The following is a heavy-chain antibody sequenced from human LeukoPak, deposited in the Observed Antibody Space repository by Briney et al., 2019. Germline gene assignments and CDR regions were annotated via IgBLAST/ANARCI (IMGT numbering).Heavy chain of an antibody. Sequence: PSETLSLTCAIYGGSFSGYYWNWIRQPPGKGLEWIGQINHSGSTNYNPSLKSRVTISIDTSKNQFSLKLTSVTAADTAMYYCARRANGPSYWGQGTLLTVSS. CDR1: GGSFSGYY. V-gene: IGHV4-34*01. CDR3: ARRANGPSY. CDR2: INHSGST. J-gene: IGHJ4*02. D-gene: IGHD2-8*01.